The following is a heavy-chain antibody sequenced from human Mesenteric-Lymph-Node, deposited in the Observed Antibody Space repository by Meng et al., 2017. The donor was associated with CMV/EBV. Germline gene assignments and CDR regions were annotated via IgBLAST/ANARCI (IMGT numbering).Heavy chain of an antibody. Sequence: GESLKISCAASRFNVNSPYMRWVRQAPGRGLEWVSVIHSGGKTNYADSVKGRFTISRDNSKDTLYLQMNSLRAEDTAVYYCAKGIAVAGRYYYYYGMDVWGQGTTVTVSS. CDR1: RFNVNSPY. D-gene: IGHD6-19*01. CDR2: IHSGGKT. V-gene: IGHV3-66*01. CDR3: AKGIAVAGRYYYYYGMDV. J-gene: IGHJ6*02.